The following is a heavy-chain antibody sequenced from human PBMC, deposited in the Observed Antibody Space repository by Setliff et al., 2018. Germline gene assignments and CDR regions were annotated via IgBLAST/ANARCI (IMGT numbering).Heavy chain of an antibody. CDR3: ARVGRVGYYESFQY. V-gene: IGHV3-74*01. CDR1: GFTFYNYW. J-gene: IGHJ1*01. CDR2: IKSDGTSI. Sequence: SLRLSCAASGFTFYNYWMHWVRQAPGKGLVWVSRIKSDGTSISYVDSVKGRFTISRDNAQNSLYLQMNSLRAEDTAVYYCARVGRVGYYESFQYWGQGTLVTSPQ. D-gene: IGHD3-22*01.